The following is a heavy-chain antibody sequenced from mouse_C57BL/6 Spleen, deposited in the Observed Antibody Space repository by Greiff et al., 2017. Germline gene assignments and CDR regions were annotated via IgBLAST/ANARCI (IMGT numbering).Heavy chain of an antibody. CDR1: GFSLSTSGMG. V-gene: IGHV8-12*01. CDR3: ARRGDGYYGGYAMDY. Sequence: QVTLKECGPGILQSSQTLSLTCSFSGFSLSTSGMGVSWIRQPSGKGLEWLAHIYWDDDKRYNPSLKSRLTISKDTSRNQVFLKITRVDTADTATYYCARRGDGYYGGYAMDYWGQGTSVTVS. CDR2: IYWDDDK. J-gene: IGHJ4*01. D-gene: IGHD2-3*01.